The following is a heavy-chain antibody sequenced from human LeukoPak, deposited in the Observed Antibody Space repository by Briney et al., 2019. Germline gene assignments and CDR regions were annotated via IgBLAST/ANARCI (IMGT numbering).Heavy chain of an antibody. J-gene: IGHJ3*02. CDR1: GFTFDDYG. D-gene: IGHD4-17*01. Sequence: GGSLRLSCAASGFTFDDYGMSWVRQAPGKGLEWVSGINWNGGSTGYAVSVKGRFTISRDNAKNSLYLQMNSLRAEDTALYYCARYGDYNFGSYAFDIWGQGTMVTVSS. CDR2: INWNGGST. CDR3: ARYGDYNFGSYAFDI. V-gene: IGHV3-20*04.